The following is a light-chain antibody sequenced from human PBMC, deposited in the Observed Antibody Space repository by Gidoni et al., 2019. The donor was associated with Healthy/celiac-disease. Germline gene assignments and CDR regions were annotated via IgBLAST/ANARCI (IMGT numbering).Light chain of an antibody. CDR2: GAS. V-gene: IGKV3-15*01. Sequence: ATLSVSPGERATLSCRASQSVSSNLAWYQQKPGQAPRLLIYGASTRATGIPARFSGSGSGTEFTLTISSLQSEDFAVYYCQQYNNWLSWTFGQGTKVEIK. CDR1: QSVSSN. CDR3: QQYNNWLSWT. J-gene: IGKJ1*01.